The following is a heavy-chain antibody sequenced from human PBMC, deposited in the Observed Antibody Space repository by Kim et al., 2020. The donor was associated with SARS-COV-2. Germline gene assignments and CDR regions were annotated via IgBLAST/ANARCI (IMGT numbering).Heavy chain of an antibody. CDR1: GFTFSRYS. CDR2: ISSSSSYI. CDR3: ARAWSDCGSGAELDY. D-gene: IGHD3-10*01. V-gene: IGHV3-21*01. Sequence: GGSLRLSCAASGFTFSRYSMNWVRQAPGKGLEWVSSISSSSSYIYYADSVKGRFTISRDNAKKSLYLQLNSLRAEDTAVYYCARAWSDCGSGAELDYWG. J-gene: IGHJ4*01.